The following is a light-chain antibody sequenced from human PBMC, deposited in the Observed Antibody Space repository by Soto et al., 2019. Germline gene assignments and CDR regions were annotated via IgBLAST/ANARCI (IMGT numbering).Light chain of an antibody. V-gene: IGLV2-11*01. CDR3: SSYTRSKTYV. J-gene: IGLJ1*01. Sequence: QSVLTQPRSVSGSPGQSVTISCTGTSSDVGGHNYVSWYQQYPGKAPKLLLSSVSNRPSGVSYRFSGSKSGSTASLTISGLQAEDEADYYCSSYTRSKTYVFGTGTKVTVL. CDR1: SSDVGGHNY. CDR2: SVS.